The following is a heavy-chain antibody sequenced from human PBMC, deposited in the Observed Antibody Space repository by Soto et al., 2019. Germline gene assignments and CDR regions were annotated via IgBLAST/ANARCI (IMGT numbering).Heavy chain of an antibody. V-gene: IGHV3-23*01. J-gene: IGHJ4*02. CDR1: GFTFSSYA. Sequence: HPGGSLRLSCAASGFTFSSYAMSWVRQAPGKGLEWVSAISGSGGSTYYADSVKGRFTISRDNSKNTLYLQMNSLRAEDTAVYYCAKLPYSSSWARFDYWRQGTLVTVSS. D-gene: IGHD6-13*01. CDR3: AKLPYSSSWARFDY. CDR2: ISGSGGST.